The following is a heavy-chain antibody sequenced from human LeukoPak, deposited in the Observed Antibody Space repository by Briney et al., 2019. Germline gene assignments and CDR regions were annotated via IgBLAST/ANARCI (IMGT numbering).Heavy chain of an antibody. Sequence: PGGSLRLSCVASGFTFSSYEMKWVRQAPGKGLEWVSYISSSASTKYYADSVKGRFAISRDSAKNSLYLQMNSLRAEDTAVYYCARGAMAGPFDYWGQGTLVIVSS. J-gene: IGHJ4*02. D-gene: IGHD5-18*01. CDR3: ARGAMAGPFDY. CDR1: GFTFSSYE. V-gene: IGHV3-48*03. CDR2: ISSSASTK.